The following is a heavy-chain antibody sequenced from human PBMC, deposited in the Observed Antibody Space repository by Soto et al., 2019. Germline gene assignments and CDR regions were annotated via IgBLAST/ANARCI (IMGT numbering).Heavy chain of an antibody. CDR2: ISAYNGNT. J-gene: IGHJ5*02. CDR3: ARDGAGPGSYPPTWFDP. Sequence: ASVKVSCKASGYTFTSYGISWVRQAPGQGLEWMGWISAYNGNTNYAQKLQGRVTMTTDASTSTAYMELRSLRSDDTAVYYCARDGAGPGSYPPTWFDPWGQGNLVTVSS. CDR1: GYTFTSYG. D-gene: IGHD3-16*02. V-gene: IGHV1-18*01.